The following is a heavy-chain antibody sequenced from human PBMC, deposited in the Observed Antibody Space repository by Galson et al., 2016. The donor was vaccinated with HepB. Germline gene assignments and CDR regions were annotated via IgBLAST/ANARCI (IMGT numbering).Heavy chain of an antibody. Sequence: SLRLSCAASGFTFASHGMHWVRQAPGKGLVWVSRIDTDGSPTNYADSVKGRFTISRDNAKNTLYLQMNSLRAEDTAVYYCARTTRDYDRSGNYWYFDLWGRGTLVTVSS. D-gene: IGHD3-22*01. V-gene: IGHV3-74*01. CDR1: GFTFASHG. J-gene: IGHJ2*01. CDR2: IDTDGSPT. CDR3: ARTTRDYDRSGNYWYFDL.